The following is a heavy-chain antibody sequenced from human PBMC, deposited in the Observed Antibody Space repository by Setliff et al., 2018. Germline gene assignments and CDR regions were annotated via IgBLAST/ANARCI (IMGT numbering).Heavy chain of an antibody. J-gene: IGHJ3*02. CDR1: GGNFNNYA. CDR3: ARGYQVTPPRADAFEI. D-gene: IGHD2-2*01. CDR2: IIPLFGTT. V-gene: IGHV1-69*13. Sequence: SVKVSCKASGGNFNNYAINWVRQAPGQGLEWVGRIIPLFGTTNLAQEFQGRVTMTADESTETTYMDLTSLRSEDTAVYYCARGYQVTPPRADAFEIWGQGTLVTVSS.